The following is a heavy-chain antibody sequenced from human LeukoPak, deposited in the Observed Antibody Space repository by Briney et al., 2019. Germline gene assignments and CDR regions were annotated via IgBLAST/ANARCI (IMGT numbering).Heavy chain of an antibody. J-gene: IGHJ3*01. V-gene: IGHV7-4-1*02. D-gene: IGHD2-2*01. CDR2: INTNTGNP. Sequence: ASVKVSCKASGYTFTNYAMNWVRQAPGQGLEWMGWINTNTGNPTYAQGFTGRFVFSLDTSVSTAYLQISSLEAEDTAVYYCARDHVKLGSSFHPFDAFDVWGQGTLVTVSS. CDR1: GYTFTNYA. CDR3: ARDHVKLGSSFHPFDAFDV.